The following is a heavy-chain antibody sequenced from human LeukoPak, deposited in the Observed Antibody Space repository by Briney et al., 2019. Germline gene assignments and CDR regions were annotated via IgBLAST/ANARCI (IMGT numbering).Heavy chain of an antibody. CDR1: GFTFSSYW. CDR3: ARSLYSSSWYGFDY. J-gene: IGHJ4*02. Sequence: GGSLRLSCAASGFTFSSYWMSWVRQAPGKGLEWVSVIYSGGSTYYADSVKGRFTISRDNSKNTLYLQMNSLRAEDTAVYYCARSLYSSSWYGFDYWGQGTLVTVSS. CDR2: IYSGGST. D-gene: IGHD6-13*01. V-gene: IGHV3-66*01.